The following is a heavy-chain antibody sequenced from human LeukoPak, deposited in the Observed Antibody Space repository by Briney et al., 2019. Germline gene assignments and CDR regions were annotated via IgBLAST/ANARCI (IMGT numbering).Heavy chain of an antibody. CDR2: ISGDGGSN. CDR1: GFTFDDYA. V-gene: IGHV3-43*02. J-gene: IGHJ4*02. D-gene: IGHD1-1*01. CDR3: AKGETGTTEYYY. Sequence: SGGSLRLSCAASGFTFDDYAMHWVRRAPGKELEWVSLISGDGGSNYYAVSVKGRITISRDNSKNSLYLQINSLRTEDTALYYCAKGETGTTEYYYWGQGTLVTVSS.